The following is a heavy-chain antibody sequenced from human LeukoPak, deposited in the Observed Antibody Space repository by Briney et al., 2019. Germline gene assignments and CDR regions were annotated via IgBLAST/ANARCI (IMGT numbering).Heavy chain of an antibody. Sequence: AASVKVSCKASGGTFSSYAISWVRQAPGQGLEWMGGIIPIFGTANYAQEFQGRVTITADESTSTACLELSSLRSEDTAVYYCAIEVGVVTLDYWGQGTLVTVSS. CDR1: GGTFSSYA. J-gene: IGHJ4*02. CDR2: IIPIFGTA. CDR3: AIEVGVVTLDY. D-gene: IGHD4-23*01. V-gene: IGHV1-69*13.